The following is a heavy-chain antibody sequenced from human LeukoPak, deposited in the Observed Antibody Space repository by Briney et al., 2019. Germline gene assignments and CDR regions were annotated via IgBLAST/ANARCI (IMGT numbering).Heavy chain of an antibody. CDR3: ARHRPLAYCGGDCWAYYFDY. J-gene: IGHJ4*02. CDR2: IYYSGST. V-gene: IGHV4-59*08. Sequence: SETLSHTGTVSGGSISSYYWSWIRQPPGKGREWIGYIYYSGSTNYNPSLKSRDTISVDTSKNQFSLKLSSVTAADKAVYDCARHRPLAYCGGDCWAYYFDYWGQGTLVTVSS. D-gene: IGHD2-21*02. CDR1: GGSISSYY.